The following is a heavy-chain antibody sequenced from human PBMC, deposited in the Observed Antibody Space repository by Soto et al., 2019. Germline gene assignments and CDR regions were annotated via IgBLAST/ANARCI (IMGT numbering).Heavy chain of an antibody. CDR2: IYYSGST. J-gene: IGHJ4*02. CDR3: ARVDWTYACAY. D-gene: IGHD1-7*01. Sequence: PSETLSLTCTVSGGSISSYYWSWIRQPPGKGLEWIGYIYYSGSTNYNPSLKSRVTISLDTSKNQFSLKLSSVTAADTAVYYCARVDWTYACAYWGQGTLVTVSS. CDR1: GGSISSYY. V-gene: IGHV4-59*01.